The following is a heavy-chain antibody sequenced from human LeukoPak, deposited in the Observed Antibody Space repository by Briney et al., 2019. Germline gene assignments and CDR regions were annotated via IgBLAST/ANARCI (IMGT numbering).Heavy chain of an antibody. CDR1: GFTFSSYG. V-gene: IGHV3-33*01. Sequence: GGSLRLSCAASGFTFSSYGMHWVRQAPGKGLEWVAVIWYDGSNKYYADSVKGRFTISRDNGKNTLYLQMNSLRAQDTAVYYCAREIGYYHILTCYYYYYSGIYVWLKGTTVTVSS. J-gene: IGHJ6*04. CDR2: IWYDGSNK. D-gene: IGHD3-9*01. CDR3: AREIGYYHILTCYYYYYSGIYV.